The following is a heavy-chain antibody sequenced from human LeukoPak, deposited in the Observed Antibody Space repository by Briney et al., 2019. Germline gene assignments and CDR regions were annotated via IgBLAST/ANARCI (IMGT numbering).Heavy chain of an antibody. CDR1: GFTFSSYW. V-gene: IGHV3-7*03. Sequence: PGGSLRLSCAASGFTFSSYWMSWVRQAPGKGLEWVANIKQDGSEKYYVDSVKGRFTISRDNAKNSLYLQMNSLRAEDTAIYYCSKREYCTHTSCFSRATYYFGMDGWGQGTTVIVSS. CDR3: SKREYCTHTSCFSRATYYFGMDG. D-gene: IGHD2-2*01. J-gene: IGHJ6*02. CDR2: IKQDGSEK.